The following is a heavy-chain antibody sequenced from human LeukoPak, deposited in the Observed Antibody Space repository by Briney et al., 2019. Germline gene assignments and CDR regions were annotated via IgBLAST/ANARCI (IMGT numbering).Heavy chain of an antibody. CDR3: ARDGYYDSSGYYFGAFDI. CDR2: INPNRGGT. V-gene: IGHV1-2*02. J-gene: IGHJ3*02. CDR1: GYTFTGYY. Sequence: ASVKVSCKASGYTFTGYYMHWVRQAPGQGLEWMGWINPNRGGTNYAQKFQGRVTMTRDTSISTAYMELSRLRSDDTAVYYCARDGYYDSSGYYFGAFDIWGQGTMVTVSS. D-gene: IGHD3-22*01.